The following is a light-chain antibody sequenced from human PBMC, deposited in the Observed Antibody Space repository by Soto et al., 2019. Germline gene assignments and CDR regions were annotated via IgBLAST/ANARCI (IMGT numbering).Light chain of an antibody. Sequence: AIQMTQSPSSLSASVGDRVTITCRASQGISNDLAWYQQKPGKAPKLLIYAASSLQSGVPPRFSGSGSGTDFTLTISRLQPEDFATYFCLQDYNFPYTCGQGTKLEIK. CDR3: LQDYNFPYT. J-gene: IGKJ2*01. V-gene: IGKV1-6*01. CDR1: QGISND. CDR2: AAS.